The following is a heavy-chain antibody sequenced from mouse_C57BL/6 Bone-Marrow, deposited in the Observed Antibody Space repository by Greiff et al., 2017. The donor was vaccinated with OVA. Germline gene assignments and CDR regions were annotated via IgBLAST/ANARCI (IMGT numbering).Heavy chain of an antibody. Sequence: VKLMESGAELVRPGTSVKMSCKASGYTFTNYWIGWAKQRPGHGLEWIGDIYPGGGYTNYNEKFKGKATLTADKSSSTAYMQFSSLTSEDSAIYYCAIYDYAYYAMDYWGQGTSVTVSS. CDR1: GYTFTNYW. J-gene: IGHJ4*01. CDR3: AIYDYAYYAMDY. D-gene: IGHD2-4*01. V-gene: IGHV1-63*01. CDR2: IYPGGGYT.